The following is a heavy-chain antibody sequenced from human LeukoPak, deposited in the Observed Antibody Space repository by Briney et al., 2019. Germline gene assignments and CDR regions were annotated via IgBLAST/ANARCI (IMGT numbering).Heavy chain of an antibody. CDR2: IYYSGST. Sequence: PSETLSFTCTDSGGSISCSSYFWGWIRQSPGKGLEWIGSIYYSGSTYYNPSLRSRVTISVDTSKNQFSLKLSSVTAADTAVYYCARDNDSRDPPHFDYWGQGTLVTVSS. D-gene: IGHD3-3*01. V-gene: IGHV4-39*07. CDR1: GGSISCSSYF. CDR3: ARDNDSRDPPHFDY. J-gene: IGHJ4*02.